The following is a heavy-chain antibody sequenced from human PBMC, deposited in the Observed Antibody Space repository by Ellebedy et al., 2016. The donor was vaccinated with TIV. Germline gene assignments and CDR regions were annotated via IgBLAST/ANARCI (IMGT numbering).Heavy chain of an antibody. D-gene: IGHD2-15*01. CDR3: ARESWGVIAATGYFDY. V-gene: IGHV3-66*01. Sequence: PGGSLRLSCAASGFTVSSNYMSWVRQAPGKGLEWVSVIYSGGTTYYTDSVKDRFTISRDNSKNTLYLQMNSLRAEDTAVYYCARESWGVIAATGYFDYWGQGTLVTVSS. CDR1: GFTVSSNY. CDR2: IYSGGTT. J-gene: IGHJ4*02.